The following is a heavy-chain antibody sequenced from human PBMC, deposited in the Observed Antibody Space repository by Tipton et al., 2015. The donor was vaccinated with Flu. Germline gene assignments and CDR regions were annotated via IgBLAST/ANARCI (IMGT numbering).Heavy chain of an antibody. J-gene: IGHJ4*03. CDR1: GYTFTSYY. CDR2: INPSGGST. D-gene: IGHD6-13*01. Sequence: QLVQSGAEVKKPGESVKVSCKASGYTFTSYYMHWVRQAPGQGLEWMGIINPSGGSTSYAQKFQGRVTMTRDTSTSTVYMELSSLRSEDTAVYYCSCLAAAGADSFDFWALGTRVPVSS. CDR3: SCLAAAGADSFDF. V-gene: IGHV1-46*01.